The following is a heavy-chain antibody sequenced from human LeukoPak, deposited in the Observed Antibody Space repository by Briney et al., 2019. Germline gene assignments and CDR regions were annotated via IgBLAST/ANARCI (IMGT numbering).Heavy chain of an antibody. CDR3: AKGQGYNYGDSIAY. CDR1: GFTFNNYA. CDR2: INGGGSS. J-gene: IGHJ4*02. Sequence: GGSQRLSCAASGFTFNNYAMTWVRQAPGKGLEWVSVINGGGSSYYADSVKGRFTVPRDNSKNTLYLQMNSLRDEDTAVYYCAKGQGYNYGDSIAYWGQGTLVIVSS. V-gene: IGHV3-23*01. D-gene: IGHD5-18*01.